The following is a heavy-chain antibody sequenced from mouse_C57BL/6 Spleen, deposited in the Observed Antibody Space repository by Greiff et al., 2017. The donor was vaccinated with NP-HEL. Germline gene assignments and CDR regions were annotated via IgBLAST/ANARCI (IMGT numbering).Heavy chain of an antibody. D-gene: IGHD1-1*01. CDR1: GYSITSGYY. V-gene: IGHV3-6*01. Sequence: EVQLQESGPGLVKPSQSLTLPCSVTGYSITSGYYWNWIRQFPGNKLEWMGYKSYDGSNNYNPSLKNRIPFTRDTSKNQFFLKLNSVTTEDTATYYCAREGIATAGYFDVWGTGTTVTVSS. CDR3: AREGIATAGYFDV. CDR2: KSYDGSN. J-gene: IGHJ1*03.